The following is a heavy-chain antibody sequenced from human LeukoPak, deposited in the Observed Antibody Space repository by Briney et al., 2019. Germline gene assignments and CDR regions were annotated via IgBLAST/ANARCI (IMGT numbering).Heavy chain of an antibody. J-gene: IGHJ3*01. Sequence: GGSLRLSCAASEFTFGSYWMTWVRQAPGQGLEWVANINRDGSKNHFVDSVKGRFTISRDNAKNFLYLQMNSLRAEDTAVYFCARDSSPYCGDDCYFDGFDLWGQGTMVTVSS. D-gene: IGHD2-21*02. CDR3: ARDSSPYCGDDCYFDGFDL. CDR2: INRDGSKN. CDR1: EFTFGSYW. V-gene: IGHV3-7*03.